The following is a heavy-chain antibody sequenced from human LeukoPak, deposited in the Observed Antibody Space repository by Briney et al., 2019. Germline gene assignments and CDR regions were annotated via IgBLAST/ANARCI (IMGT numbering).Heavy chain of an antibody. Sequence: QAGGSLRLSCVASGFPFRSYAMTWVRQTPGKGPESVSVITDDEDTYYADSVKGRFTISRDNSQNTVFLQMNSLRVEDTAVYYCAKVDYWSPENYFDSWGQGTLVTVSS. J-gene: IGHJ4*02. D-gene: IGHD1-1*01. CDR1: GFPFRSYA. CDR2: ITDDEDT. V-gene: IGHV3-23*01. CDR3: AKVDYWSPENYFDS.